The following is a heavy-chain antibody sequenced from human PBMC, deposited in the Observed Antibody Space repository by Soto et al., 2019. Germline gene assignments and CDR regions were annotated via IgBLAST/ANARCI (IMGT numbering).Heavy chain of an antibody. V-gene: IGHV3-21*01. CDR3: ARDGRGSGSYSLFDH. CDR2: ISSSSSYI. CDR1: GFTFSSYS. Sequence: GGSLRLSCAASGFTFSSYSMSWVRQAPGKGLEWVSSISSSSSYIYYAYSVKGRFTISRDNAKNSLYLQMNSLRAEDTAVYYCARDGRGSGSYSLFDHWGQGTLVTVSS. J-gene: IGHJ4*02. D-gene: IGHD3-10*01.